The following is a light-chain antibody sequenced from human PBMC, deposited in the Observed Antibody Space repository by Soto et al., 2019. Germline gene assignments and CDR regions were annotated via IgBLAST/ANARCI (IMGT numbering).Light chain of an antibody. J-gene: IGKJ4*01. CDR3: QQYGSSPLT. Sequence: EIVLTQSPGTLSLSPGERATLSCRASQSVSSSYLAWYQQKPGQAPRLLIYGASSRATGIPDRFSGSGSGTDFTLTISRLEPEDFAVYYCQQYGSSPLTFRGGTKVESK. CDR2: GAS. CDR1: QSVSSSY. V-gene: IGKV3-20*01.